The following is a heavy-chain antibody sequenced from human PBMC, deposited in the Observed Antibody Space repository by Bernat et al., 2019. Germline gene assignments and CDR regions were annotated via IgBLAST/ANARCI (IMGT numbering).Heavy chain of an antibody. D-gene: IGHD5-24*01. Sequence: QLQLQESGPGLVKPSETLSLTCTVSGGSISSSSYYWGWIRQPPGKGLEWIGSIYYSGNTYYSPSLKSRVTISVDTSKNQFSLRLNSVTAADTAVYYCARLINGCPGDNWGQGTLVTVSS. CDR2: IYYSGNT. CDR1: GGSISSSSYY. J-gene: IGHJ4*02. V-gene: IGHV4-39*01. CDR3: ARLINGCPGDN.